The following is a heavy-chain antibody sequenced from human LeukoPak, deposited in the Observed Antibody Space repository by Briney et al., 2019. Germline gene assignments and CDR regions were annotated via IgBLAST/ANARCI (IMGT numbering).Heavy chain of an antibody. CDR1: GGTFSSYA. CDR3: ARVGSAYYYDSSRGFDI. J-gene: IGHJ3*02. D-gene: IGHD3-22*01. Sequence: GAAVKVSCKASGGTFSSYAISWVRQAPGQGLEWMGRIIPILSIANYAQMFQGRVTITADKSTSTAYMELSSLRSEDTAVYYCARVGSAYYYDSSRGFDIWGQGTMVTVSS. V-gene: IGHV1-69*04. CDR2: IIPILSIA.